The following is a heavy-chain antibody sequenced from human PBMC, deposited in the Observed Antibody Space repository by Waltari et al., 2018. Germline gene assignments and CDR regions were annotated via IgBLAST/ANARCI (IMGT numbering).Heavy chain of an antibody. CDR2: IHYSGRT. J-gene: IGHJ4*01. CDR3: ARFGEVPPNYFFDY. CDR1: GESFLGYF. D-gene: IGHD2-21*01. Sequence: QVQLHQWGAGQLKPSETLSLTCAVSGESFLGYFWSWIRQSPGQGLEWLGAIHYSGRTNYNPPLAGRLSLSVDTTKKQFSLRLTSVTAADATLYFCARFGEVPPNYFFDYWGQGTLVTVSS. V-gene: IGHV4-34*01.